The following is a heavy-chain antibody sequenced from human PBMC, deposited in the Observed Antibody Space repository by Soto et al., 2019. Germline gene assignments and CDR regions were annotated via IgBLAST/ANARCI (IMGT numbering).Heavy chain of an antibody. V-gene: IGHV4-31*03. J-gene: IGHJ4*02. CDR3: ARQGYRYGQGLDY. CDR2: IYYSGST. CDR1: GGSISSGSYY. Sequence: QVQLQESGPGLVKPSQPLSLTCTVSGGSISSGSYYWSWIRQLPGKGLEWIGYIYYSGSTYYNPSLKSRVTISVDTSKKQFSLKLSSVTAADTAVYYCARQGYRYGQGLDYWGQGTLVTVSS. D-gene: IGHD5-18*01.